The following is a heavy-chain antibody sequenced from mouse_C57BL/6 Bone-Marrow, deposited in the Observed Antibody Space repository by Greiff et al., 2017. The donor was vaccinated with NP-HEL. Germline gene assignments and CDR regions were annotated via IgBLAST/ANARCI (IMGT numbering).Heavy chain of an antibody. V-gene: IGHV1-26*01. D-gene: IGHD2-1*01. CDR2: INPNNGGT. Sequence: VQLQQSGPELVKPGASVKISCKASGYTFTDYYMNWVKQSHGKSLEWIGDINPNNGGTSYNQKFKGKATLTVDKSSSTAYMELRSLTSEDSAVYYCASEGNLAWFAYWGQGTLVTVSA. CDR1: GYTFTDYY. J-gene: IGHJ3*01. CDR3: ASEGNLAWFAY.